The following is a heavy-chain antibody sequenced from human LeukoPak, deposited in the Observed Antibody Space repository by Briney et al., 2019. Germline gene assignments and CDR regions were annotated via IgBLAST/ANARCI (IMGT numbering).Heavy chain of an antibody. D-gene: IGHD3-22*01. CDR3: ASFPYYYDSSGYYY. Sequence: IPSHTLSLTCTVSGGSISSGSYYWSWIRQPAGKGLEWIVRISTSGSTNYTPSLKSRVTTPPDTSTNHVSLKLSSSAAAGTAVYYCASFPYYYDSSGYYYWGQGTLVTVTS. CDR2: ISTSGST. CDR1: GGSISSGSYY. V-gene: IGHV4-61*02. J-gene: IGHJ4*02.